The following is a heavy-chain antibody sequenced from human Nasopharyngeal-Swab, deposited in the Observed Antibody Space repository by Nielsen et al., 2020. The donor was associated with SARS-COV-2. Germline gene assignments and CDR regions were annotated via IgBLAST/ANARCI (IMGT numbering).Heavy chain of an antibody. CDR1: GDTFTSHR. Sequence: ASVKVSCKASGDTFTSHRLNRVRQPPGHLLQWLRWIRTYHGDTDYAQKVQDRVTLTTDTPMNTAYMELRSLRSDDTAVYYCTLRHDNGGTAGRFDIWGQGTMVTVSS. CDR3: TLRHDNGGTAGRFDI. J-gene: IGHJ3*02. V-gene: IGHV1-18*04. CDR2: IRTYHGDT. D-gene: IGHD4-23*01.